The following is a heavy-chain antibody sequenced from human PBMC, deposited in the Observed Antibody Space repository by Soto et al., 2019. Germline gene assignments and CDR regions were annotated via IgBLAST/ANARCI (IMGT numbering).Heavy chain of an antibody. CDR3: ARLVEGHFDF. CDR2: ITSDERTI. CDR1: GFTFRVYG. J-gene: IGHJ4*01. V-gene: IGHV3-48*02. D-gene: IGHD1-26*01. Sequence: EVQLVESGGGLVQPGGSLGLSCSASGFTFRVYGMNWVRQAPGKGLEWVSYITSDERTIHYADSVKGRFTISRDNAKNSVYLQMTSLRDEDTAVYYCARLVEGHFDFWGQGILVTVSS.